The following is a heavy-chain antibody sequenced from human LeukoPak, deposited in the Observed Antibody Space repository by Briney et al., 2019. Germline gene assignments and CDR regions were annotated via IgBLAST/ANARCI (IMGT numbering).Heavy chain of an antibody. Sequence: GGSLRLSCAASGFTFNNYAMGWVRQAPGKGLEWVSAISDSGGSTYYEDSVKGRFTISRDNSKNTLSLQMSSLRAEDTAVYYCAKSARTNWNYVLDAFDIWGQGTMVTVSS. CDR2: ISDSGGST. V-gene: IGHV3-23*01. J-gene: IGHJ3*02. CDR3: AKSARTNWNYVLDAFDI. D-gene: IGHD1-7*01. CDR1: GFTFNNYA.